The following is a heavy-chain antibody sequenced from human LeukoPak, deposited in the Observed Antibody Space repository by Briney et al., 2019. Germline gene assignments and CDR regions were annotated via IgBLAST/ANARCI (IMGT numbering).Heavy chain of an antibody. Sequence: VGSLRLSCAASGFTFSNYAIHWVRQAPGKGLEWVAVISYDGSNKYYADSVKGRFTISRDNSKNALYLQMNSLRAEDTAVYYCARDLGIRVAGPFLDYWGQGSLVTVSS. D-gene: IGHD6-19*01. J-gene: IGHJ4*02. V-gene: IGHV3-30-3*01. CDR1: GFTFSNYA. CDR3: ARDLGIRVAGPFLDY. CDR2: ISYDGSNK.